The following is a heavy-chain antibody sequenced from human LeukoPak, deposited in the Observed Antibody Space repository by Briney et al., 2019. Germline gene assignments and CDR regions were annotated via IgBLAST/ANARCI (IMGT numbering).Heavy chain of an antibody. V-gene: IGHV4-34*01. CDR1: GGSFSGYY. J-gene: IGHJ4*02. Sequence: PSETLSLTCAVYGGSFSGYYWSWIRQPPGKGLEWIGDINHSGSTNYNPSLKSRVTISVDTSKNQFSLKLSSVTAADTAVYYCARSVAARPREDFDYWGQGTLVTVSS. CDR2: INHSGST. CDR3: ARSVAARPREDFDY. D-gene: IGHD6-6*01.